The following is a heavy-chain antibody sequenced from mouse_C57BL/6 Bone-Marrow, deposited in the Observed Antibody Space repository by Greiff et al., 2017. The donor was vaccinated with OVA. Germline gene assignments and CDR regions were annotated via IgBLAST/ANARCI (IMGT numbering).Heavy chain of an antibody. J-gene: IGHJ2*01. V-gene: IGHV1-5*01. D-gene: IGHD4-1*02. CDR3: TINWDEDYFDY. CDR2: IYPGNSDT. Sequence: EVQLQQSGTVLARPGASVKMSCKASGYTFTSYWMHWVKQRPGQGLEWIGAIYPGNSDTSYNQKFTGKAKLTAVTSTSTAYMEISSLTNEDSAVYYCTINWDEDYFDYWGQGTTLTVSS. CDR1: GYTFTSYW.